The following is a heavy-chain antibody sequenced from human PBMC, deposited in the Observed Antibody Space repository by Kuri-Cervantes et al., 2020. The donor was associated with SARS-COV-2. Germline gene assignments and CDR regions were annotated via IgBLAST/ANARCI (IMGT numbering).Heavy chain of an antibody. CDR1: GFTFSSYE. V-gene: IGHV3-48*03. J-gene: IGHJ4*02. CDR2: ISSSGSTI. Sequence: GESLKISCAASGFTFSSYEMNWVRQAPGKGLEWVSYISSSGSTIYYADSVKGRFTSSRANAKNSLYLQMNSLRAEDTAVYYCGRRGYDFWSGFPDYWGQGTRVTGYS. CDR3: GRRGYDFWSGFPDY. D-gene: IGHD3-3*01.